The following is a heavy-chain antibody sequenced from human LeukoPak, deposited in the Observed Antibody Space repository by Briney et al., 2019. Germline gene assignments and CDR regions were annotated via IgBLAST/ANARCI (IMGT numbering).Heavy chain of an antibody. CDR3: ARMLDSTGWFDY. Sequence: SETLSLTCTVSGGSITSSRHYWGWIRQPPGKGLEWIGNIYYTGSTYYNPSLKTRVTISVDTSNNQFSLKVSSVTAADTAVYHCARMLDSTGWFDYWGQGTLVTVSS. D-gene: IGHD6-19*01. V-gene: IGHV4-39*01. CDR1: GGSITSSRHY. J-gene: IGHJ4*02. CDR2: IYYTGST.